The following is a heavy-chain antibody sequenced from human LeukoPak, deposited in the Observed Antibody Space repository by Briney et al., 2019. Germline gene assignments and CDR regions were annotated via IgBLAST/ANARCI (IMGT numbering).Heavy chain of an antibody. J-gene: IGHJ4*02. CDR2: ISITGTVI. CDR1: GFTFSSFE. D-gene: IGHD3-10*01. CDR3: ARDPRHYGSGTYYNERAQGIDY. Sequence: GGSLRLSCTASGFTFSSFEMNWVRQAPGKGPEWISYISITGTVIYYADSVKGRFTISRDNAKNSLFLRMTDLRVEDTAVYYCARDPRHYGSGTYYNERAQGIDYWGQGTLVTVSS. V-gene: IGHV3-48*03.